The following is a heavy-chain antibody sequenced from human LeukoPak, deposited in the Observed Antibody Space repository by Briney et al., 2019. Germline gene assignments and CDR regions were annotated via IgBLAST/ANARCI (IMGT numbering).Heavy chain of an antibody. J-gene: IGHJ5*02. CDR1: GFTFSSYG. D-gene: IGHD6-13*01. Sequence: PGRSLRLSCAASGFTFSSYGMHWVRQAPGKGLEWVAVIWYDGSNKYYADSVKGRFTISRDNSKKTLYLQMNSLRAEDTAVYYCAKARIDSSSWYSWFDPWGQGTLVTVSS. CDR3: AKARIDSSSWYSWFDP. V-gene: IGHV3-33*06. CDR2: IWYDGSNK.